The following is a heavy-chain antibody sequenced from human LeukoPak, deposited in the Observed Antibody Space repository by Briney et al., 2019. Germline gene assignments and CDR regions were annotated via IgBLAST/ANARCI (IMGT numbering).Heavy chain of an antibody. J-gene: IGHJ6*03. V-gene: IGHV7-4-1*02. CDR1: GYTFTGYF. Sequence: ASVKVSCKASGYTFTGYFIHWVRQAPGQGLEWMGWINTNTGNPTYAQGFTGRFVFSLDTSVSTAYLQISSLKAEDTAVYYCARDRPPELSVGLYYMDVWGKGTTVTVSS. CDR2: INTNTGNP. CDR3: ARDRPPELSVGLYYMDV. D-gene: IGHD3-16*02.